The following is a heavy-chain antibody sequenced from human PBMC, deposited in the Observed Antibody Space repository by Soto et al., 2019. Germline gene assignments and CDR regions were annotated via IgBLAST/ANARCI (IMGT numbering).Heavy chain of an antibody. CDR2: IYYSGST. Sequence: TETLSLTCTVSGGSIRSYYWSWIRQPPGKGLEWIGYIYYSGSTNYNPSLKSRVTISVDTSKNQFSLKLSSVTAADTAVYYCARHSNEYRKSLDYWGKGTLVTVSS. CDR1: GGSIRSYY. J-gene: IGHJ4*02. V-gene: IGHV4-59*08. D-gene: IGHD1-1*01. CDR3: ARHSNEYRKSLDY.